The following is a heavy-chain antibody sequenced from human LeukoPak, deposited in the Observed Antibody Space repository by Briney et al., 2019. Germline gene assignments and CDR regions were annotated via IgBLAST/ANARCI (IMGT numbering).Heavy chain of an antibody. D-gene: IGHD5-18*01. Sequence: ASVKVSCKASGGPFSSYAISWVRQAPGQGLEWMGCITTNTGNPTYAQGFTGRFVFSFDTSVSTAYLQISSLKAEDTAVYYCARRVTFYSYGYYVYFDYWGQRTLVTVSS. CDR2: ITTNTGNP. CDR1: GGPFSSYA. CDR3: ARRVTFYSYGYYVYFDY. J-gene: IGHJ4*02. V-gene: IGHV7-4-1*02.